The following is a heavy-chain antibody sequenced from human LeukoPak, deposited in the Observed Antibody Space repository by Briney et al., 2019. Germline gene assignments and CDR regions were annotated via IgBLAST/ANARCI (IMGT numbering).Heavy chain of an antibody. CDR1: GGSISNYY. CDR3: ARDFLSDFWSGYYRNHWFDP. V-gene: IGHV4-59*01. J-gene: IGHJ5*02. D-gene: IGHD3-3*01. Sequence: SETLSLTCSVSGGSISNYYWSWIRQPPGKGLEWIGYIYYSGSTNFNPSLKSRVTISVDTSKNQFSLKLSSVTAADTAVYYCARDFLSDFWSGYYRNHWFDPWGQGTLVTVSS. CDR2: IYYSGST.